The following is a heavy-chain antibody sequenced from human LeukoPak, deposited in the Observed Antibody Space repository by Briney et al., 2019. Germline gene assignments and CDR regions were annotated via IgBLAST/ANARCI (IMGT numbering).Heavy chain of an antibody. CDR3: ARYYYDSSGYYYSKYFDY. CDR2: ISYSGGT. J-gene: IGHJ4*02. V-gene: IGHV4-39*07. Sequence: SETLSLTCTVSGDSITSSSFFWDWIRQPPGRGLEWIGNISYSGGTNYNPSLKSRVTISVDTSKNQFSLKLSSVTAADTAVYYCARYYYDSSGYYYSKYFDYWGQGTLVTVSS. CDR1: GDSITSSSFF. D-gene: IGHD3-22*01.